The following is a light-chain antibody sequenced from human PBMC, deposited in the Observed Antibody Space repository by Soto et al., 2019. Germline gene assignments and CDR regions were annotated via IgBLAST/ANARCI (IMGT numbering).Light chain of an antibody. J-gene: IGKJ1*01. CDR2: KAS. CDR3: QHYNSYTWT. CDR1: QTISSW. Sequence: DIQITQSPSTLSGSVGDRVTITCRASQTISSWLAWYQQKPGKAPKLLIYKASSLESGVPSRFSGSGSVTALTLTISWLQRDDFAPYYSQHYNSYTWTFCLGINVDI. V-gene: IGKV1-5*03.